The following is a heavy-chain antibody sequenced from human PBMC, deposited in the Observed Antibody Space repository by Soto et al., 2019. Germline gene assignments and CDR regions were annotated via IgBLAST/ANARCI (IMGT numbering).Heavy chain of an antibody. V-gene: IGHV3-30-3*01. J-gene: IGHJ4*02. CDR2: ISYDGSNK. Sequence: QVQLVESGGGVVQPGRSLRLSCAASGFTFSNYAMHWVRQAPGKGLEWVAVISYDGSNKYYADSVKGRFTISRDNSKNTLYLQMNSLRAEDTAVYYCARAPTTVNTAYYLDYWGQGTLVTVSS. CDR3: ARAPTTVNTAYYLDY. CDR1: GFTFSNYA. D-gene: IGHD4-17*01.